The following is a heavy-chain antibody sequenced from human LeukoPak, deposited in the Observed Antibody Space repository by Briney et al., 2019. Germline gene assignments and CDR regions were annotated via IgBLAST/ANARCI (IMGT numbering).Heavy chain of an antibody. CDR3: ARGPRRGSGYHFDY. CDR2: ISSSSSYI. CDR1: GFTFSSYS. V-gene: IGHV3-21*01. D-gene: IGHD3-22*01. J-gene: IGHJ4*02. Sequence: PGGSLRLSCAASGFTFSSYSMNWVRQAPGKGLEWVSSISSSSSYIYYADSVKGRFTISRDNAKNLLYLQMNSLRAEDTAVYYCARGPRRGSGYHFDYWGQGTLVTVSS.